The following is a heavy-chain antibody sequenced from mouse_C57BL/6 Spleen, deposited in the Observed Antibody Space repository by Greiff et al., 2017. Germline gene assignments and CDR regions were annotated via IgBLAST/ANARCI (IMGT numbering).Heavy chain of an antibody. D-gene: IGHD2-10*02. J-gene: IGHJ2*01. Sequence: VQLQQSGPELVKPGASVKISCKASGYAFRSSWLNWVKQRPGKGLEWIGRIYPGDGDTNYNGKFKGKATLTADKSSSTAYMQLSSLTSEDSAVYFCARWGYGPYFDYWGQGTTLTVSS. CDR1: GYAFRSSW. V-gene: IGHV1-82*01. CDR2: IYPGDGDT. CDR3: ARWGYGPYFDY.